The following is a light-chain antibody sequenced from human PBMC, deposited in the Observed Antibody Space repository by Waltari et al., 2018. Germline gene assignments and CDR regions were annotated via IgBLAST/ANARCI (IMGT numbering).Light chain of an antibody. V-gene: IGKV3-20*01. CDR3: QNHERLPAT. Sequence: VLTPSPGTLSLSPGETAPLSCRASQSISKYLVWYPQRPGHAPRLLIYAASTRATGVPDRFSGSGYGTDFTLTISRLEPEDFAVYYCQNHERLPATFGQGTKVEIK. J-gene: IGKJ1*01. CDR1: QSISKY. CDR2: AAS.